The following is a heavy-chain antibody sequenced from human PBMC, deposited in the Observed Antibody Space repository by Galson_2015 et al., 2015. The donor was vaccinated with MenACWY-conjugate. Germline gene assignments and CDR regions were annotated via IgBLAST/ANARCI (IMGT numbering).Heavy chain of an antibody. J-gene: IGHJ6*02. CDR3: ARDGTRWLQLEGFYYYYGMDV. CDR1: GFTVSSNY. V-gene: IGHV3-53*01. D-gene: IGHD5-24*01. Sequence: SLRLSCAASGFTVSSNYMSWVRRAPGRGLEWVSVIYSGGSTYYADSVKGRFTISRDNSKNTLYLQMNSLRAEDTAVYYCARDGTRWLQLEGFYYYYGMDVWGQGTTVTVSS. CDR2: IYSGGST.